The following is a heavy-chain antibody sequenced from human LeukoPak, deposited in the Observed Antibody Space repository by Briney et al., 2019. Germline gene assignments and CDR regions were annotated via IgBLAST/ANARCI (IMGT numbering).Heavy chain of an antibody. D-gene: IGHD4-11*01. Sequence: SGPTLVNPTQTLTLTCTFSGFSLSTTGMRVSWIRQPPGKALEWLARLDWDDEKFYSASLKTRLTSAKDTSKNQVVLTVTNGDHVDTATYYCARDSNYDYYFDNWGQGALVSVSS. CDR2: LDWDDEK. CDR1: GFSLSTTGMR. V-gene: IGHV2-70*04. CDR3: ARDSNYDYYFDN. J-gene: IGHJ4*02.